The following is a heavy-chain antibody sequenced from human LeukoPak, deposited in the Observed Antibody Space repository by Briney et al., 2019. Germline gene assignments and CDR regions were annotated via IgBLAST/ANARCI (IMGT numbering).Heavy chain of an antibody. CDR1: GFTFSNYW. CDR2: IKEDGSEK. Sequence: GGSLRLSCAASGFTFSNYWMRWVRQAPGKGLEWVANIKEDGSEKYYVGSVKGRFTISRDNAKNSLFLQMNSLRAEDTAVYYCARDLAYAFDIWGQGTMVTVPS. CDR3: ARDLAYAFDI. V-gene: IGHV3-7*01. J-gene: IGHJ3*02.